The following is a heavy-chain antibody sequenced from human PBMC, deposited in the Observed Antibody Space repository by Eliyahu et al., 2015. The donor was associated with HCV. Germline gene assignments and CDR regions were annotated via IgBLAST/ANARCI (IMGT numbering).Heavy chain of an antibody. CDR1: GCSISSSSYY. V-gene: IGHV4-39*01. J-gene: IGHJ5*02. CDR2: IYYSGST. Sequence: QLQLQESGPGLVKPSETLSLTCTVSGCSISSSSYYWGWIRQPPGKGLEWIGSIYYSGSTYYNPSLKSRVTISVDTSKNQFSLKLSSVTAADTAVYYCARVGVWFGELFPDWFDPWGQGTLVTVSS. CDR3: ARVGVWFGELFPDWFDP. D-gene: IGHD3-10*01.